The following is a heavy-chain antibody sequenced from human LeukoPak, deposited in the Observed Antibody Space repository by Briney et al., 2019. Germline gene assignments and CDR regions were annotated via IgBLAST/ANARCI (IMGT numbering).Heavy chain of an antibody. CDR1: GFHFNAYA. Sequence: GGSLRLSCVSSGFHFNAYAMAWVRQAPGRGLEWVSAISGGSENMYYADSVKGRFTISRDNSKSTLYLQTDSLRAEDTAVYSCARGGQWLSNRHYYYMDVWGKGTTVTVSS. CDR3: ARGGQWLSNRHYYYMDV. V-gene: IGHV3-23*01. CDR2: ISGGSENM. J-gene: IGHJ6*03. D-gene: IGHD3-22*01.